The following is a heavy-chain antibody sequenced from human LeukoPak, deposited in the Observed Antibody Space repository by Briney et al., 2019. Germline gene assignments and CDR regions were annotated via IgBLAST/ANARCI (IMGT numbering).Heavy chain of an antibody. J-gene: IGHJ3*02. CDR2: IYYSGST. CDR1: GDSISSSNSY. D-gene: IGHD3-10*01. Sequence: SETLSLTCTVSGDSISSSNSYWGWIRQPPGKGLEWIGSIYYSGSTYYNPSLKSRVTISVDTSKNQFSLKLSSVTAADTAVYYCAGRGDDAFDIWGQGTMVTVSS. CDR3: AGRGDDAFDI. V-gene: IGHV4-39*01.